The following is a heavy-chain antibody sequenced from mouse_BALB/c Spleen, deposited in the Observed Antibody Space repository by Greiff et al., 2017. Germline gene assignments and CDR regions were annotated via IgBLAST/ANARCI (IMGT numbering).Heavy chain of an antibody. Sequence: QVQLQQPGAELVRPGASVKLSCKASGYTFTSYWINWVKQRPGHGLEWIGNIYPSDSYTNYNQKFKDKATLTVDKSSSTAYMQLSSPTSEDSAVYYCTRSYDGYSYWYFDVWGAGTTVTVSS. CDR2: IYPSDSYT. CDR3: TRSYDGYSYWYFDV. CDR1: GYTFTSYW. J-gene: IGHJ1*01. V-gene: IGHV1-69*02. D-gene: IGHD2-3*01.